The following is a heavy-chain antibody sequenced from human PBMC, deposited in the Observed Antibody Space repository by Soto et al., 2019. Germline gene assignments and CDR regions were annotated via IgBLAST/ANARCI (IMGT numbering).Heavy chain of an antibody. CDR1: GYTFTSYD. J-gene: IGHJ5*02. V-gene: IGHV1-8*01. D-gene: IGHD6-13*01. Sequence: ASVKVSCKASGYTFTSYDINWVRQATGQGLEWMGWMNPNSGNTGYAQKFQGRVTMTRNTSISTAYMELSSLRSEDTAVYYCARVGIAAAGTGVNWFDPWGQGTLVTAPQ. CDR3: ARVGIAAAGTGVNWFDP. CDR2: MNPNSGNT.